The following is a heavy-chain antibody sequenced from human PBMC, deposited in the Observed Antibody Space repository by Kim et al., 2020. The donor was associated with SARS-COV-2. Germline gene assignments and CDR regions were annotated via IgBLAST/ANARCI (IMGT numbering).Heavy chain of an antibody. CDR2: ISYDGSNK. CDR1: GFTFSSYG. CDR3: AKDKAPPYSSSWYPPDY. J-gene: IGHJ4*02. Sequence: GGSLRLSCAASGFTFSSYGMHWVRQAPGKGLEWVAVISYDGSNKYYADSVKGRFTISRDNSKNTLYLQMNSLRAEDTAVYYCAKDKAPPYSSSWYPPDYWGQGTLVTVSS. D-gene: IGHD6-13*01. V-gene: IGHV3-30*18.